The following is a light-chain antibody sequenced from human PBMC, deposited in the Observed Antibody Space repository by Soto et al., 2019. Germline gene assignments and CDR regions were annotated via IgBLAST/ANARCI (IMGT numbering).Light chain of an antibody. J-gene: IGKJ1*01. CDR2: GAS. Sequence: EIVLTQSPGTLSLSPGERATLSCRASQSVSSSYLAWYQQNRGQAPRLLIYGASSRATGIPDRFSGSGSGTDFTLTISRLEPEXFAVYYCQQYXSSRWTFGQXTKVDI. CDR1: QSVSSSY. CDR3: QQYXSSRWT. V-gene: IGKV3-20*01.